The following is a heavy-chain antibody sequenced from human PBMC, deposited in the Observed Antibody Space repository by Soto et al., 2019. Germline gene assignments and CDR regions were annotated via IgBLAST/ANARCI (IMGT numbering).Heavy chain of an antibody. CDR3: ASVAYCSSTSCYLTHYYYYYYMDV. Sequence: PSETLSLTCTVSGGSISSSSYYWGWIRQPPGKGLEWIGSIYYSGSTYYNPSLKSRVTISVDTSKNQFSLKLSSVTAADTAVYYCASVAYCSSTSCYLTHYYYYYYMDVWGKGTTVTVSS. D-gene: IGHD2-2*01. CDR1: GGSISSSSYY. J-gene: IGHJ6*03. CDR2: IYYSGST. V-gene: IGHV4-39*01.